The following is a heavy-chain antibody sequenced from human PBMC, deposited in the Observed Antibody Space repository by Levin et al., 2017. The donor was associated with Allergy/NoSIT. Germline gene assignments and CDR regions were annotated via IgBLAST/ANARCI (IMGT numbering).Heavy chain of an antibody. CDR3: ARVAAAAGGPPYYYYYMDV. V-gene: IGHV3-74*01. CDR1: GFTFSSYW. J-gene: IGHJ6*03. CDR2: INSDGSST. Sequence: GGSLRLSCAASGFTFSSYWMHWVRQAPGKGLVWVSRINSDGSSTSYADSVKGRFTISRDNAKNTLYLQMNSLRAEDTAVYYCARVAAAAGGPPYYYYYMDVWGKGTTVTVSS. D-gene: IGHD6-13*01.